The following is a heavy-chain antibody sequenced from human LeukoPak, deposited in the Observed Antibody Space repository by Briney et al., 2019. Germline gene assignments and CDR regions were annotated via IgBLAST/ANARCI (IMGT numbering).Heavy chain of an antibody. D-gene: IGHD3-16*01. CDR3: ARDQGGAWGSAFDI. V-gene: IGHV1-18*01. J-gene: IGHJ3*02. CDR2: ISAYNGNT. CDR1: GYTFTNFG. Sequence: ASVKVSCKASGYTFTNFGISWVRQAPGQGLEWMGWISAYNGNTNYAQRLQGRVTMTTDTSTSTAYMELRSLRSDDTAVYYCARDQGGAWGSAFDIWGQGTMVTVSS.